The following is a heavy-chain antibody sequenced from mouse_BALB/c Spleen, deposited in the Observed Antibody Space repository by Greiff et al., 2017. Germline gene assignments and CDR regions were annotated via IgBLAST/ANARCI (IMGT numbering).Heavy chain of an antibody. D-gene: IGHD2-1*01. CDR2: INPSNGRT. J-gene: IGHJ2*01. V-gene: IGHV1S81*02. CDR3: ARRGKLHHFDY. Sequence: QVHVKQPGAELVKPGASVKLSCKASGYTFTSYWMHWVKQRPGEGLEWIGEINPSNGRTNYNEKFKSKATLTVDKSSSTAYMQLSSLTSEDSAVYYCARRGKLHHFDYWGQGTTLTVSS. CDR1: GYTFTSYW.